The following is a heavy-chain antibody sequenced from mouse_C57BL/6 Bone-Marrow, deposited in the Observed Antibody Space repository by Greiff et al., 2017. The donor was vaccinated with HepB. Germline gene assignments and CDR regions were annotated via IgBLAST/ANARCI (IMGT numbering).Heavy chain of an antibody. J-gene: IGHJ3*01. Sequence: EVHLVESEGGLVQPGSSMKLSCTASGFTFSDYYMAWVRQVPEKGLEWVANINYDGSSTYYLDSLKSRFIISRDNAKNILYLQMSSLKSEDTATYYCARDGDYYGPFAYWGQGTLVTVSA. CDR2: INYDGSST. D-gene: IGHD1-1*01. CDR1: GFTFSDYY. V-gene: IGHV5-16*01. CDR3: ARDGDYYGPFAY.